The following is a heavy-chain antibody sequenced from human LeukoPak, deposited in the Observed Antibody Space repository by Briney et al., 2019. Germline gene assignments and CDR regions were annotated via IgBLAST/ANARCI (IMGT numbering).Heavy chain of an antibody. D-gene: IGHD3-22*01. CDR2: IRYDGSNK. CDR1: GFTFSSYG. J-gene: IGHJ4*02. Sequence: GGSLRLSCAASGFTFSSYGMHWVRQAPGKGLEWVAFIRYDGSNKYYADSVKGRFTISRDNSKNTLYLQMNSLRAEDTAVYYCAKDHDSSGYYYLDYWGQGTLVTVSS. V-gene: IGHV3-30*02. CDR3: AKDHDSSGYYYLDY.